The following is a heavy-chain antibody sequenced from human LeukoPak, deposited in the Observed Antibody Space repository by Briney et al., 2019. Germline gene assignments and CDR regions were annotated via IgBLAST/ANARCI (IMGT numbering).Heavy chain of an antibody. D-gene: IGHD3-3*01. V-gene: IGHV3-21*04. Sequence: GGSLRLSCAASGFTFSSYSMNWVRQAPGKGLEWVSSISSSSSYIYYADSVKGRFTISRDNAKNSLYLQMNSLRAEDTAMYYCARVWNGYRPYMDVWGQGTTVTVSS. J-gene: IGHJ6*02. CDR2: ISSSSSYI. CDR1: GFTFSSYS. CDR3: ARVWNGYRPYMDV.